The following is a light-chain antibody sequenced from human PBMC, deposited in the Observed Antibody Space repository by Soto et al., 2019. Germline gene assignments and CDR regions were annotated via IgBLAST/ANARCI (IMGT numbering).Light chain of an antibody. J-gene: IGLJ2*01. V-gene: IGLV2-14*01. Sequence: QSALTQPASVSGSPGQSITISCTGTTSDVGGYNYVSWYQHHPGKAPKLMIYEVSHRPSGVSNRFSGSKSGNTASLTISGLQAEDEADYRCSSYTSSSTLLFGGGTKVTVL. CDR1: TSDVGGYNY. CDR3: SSYTSSSTLL. CDR2: EVS.